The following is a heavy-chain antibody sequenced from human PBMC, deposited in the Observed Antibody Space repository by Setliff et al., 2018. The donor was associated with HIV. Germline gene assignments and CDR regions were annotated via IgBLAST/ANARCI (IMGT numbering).Heavy chain of an antibody. CDR3: ARGIPRGTVFGVVGYFDY. D-gene: IGHD3-3*01. CDR1: GGTFSSYI. V-gene: IGHV1-69*13. J-gene: IGHJ4*02. Sequence: SVKVSCKAPGGTFSSYITAWVRQAPGQGLEWMGGIHPIFGTTNYARDIMGRVSITADESTNTAYMELSSLRSDDSAIYYCARGIPRGTVFGVVGYFDYWGQGTPVTVSS. CDR2: IHPIFGTT.